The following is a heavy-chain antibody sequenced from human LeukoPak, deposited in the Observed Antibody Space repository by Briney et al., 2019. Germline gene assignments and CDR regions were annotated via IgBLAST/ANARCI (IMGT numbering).Heavy chain of an antibody. D-gene: IGHD3-22*01. J-gene: IGHJ4*02. CDR1: GFTFSNYW. V-gene: IGHV3-7*04. CDR2: INQDGSER. CDR3: ARGVTSYYDSSAYY. Sequence: PGGSLRLSCATSGFTFSNYWMTWVRQAPGKGLEWVANINQDGSERYYVDSVKSRFTISRDNAKNALYLQMSSLRAEDTAVYFCARGVTSYYDSSAYYWGQGTLVTVSS.